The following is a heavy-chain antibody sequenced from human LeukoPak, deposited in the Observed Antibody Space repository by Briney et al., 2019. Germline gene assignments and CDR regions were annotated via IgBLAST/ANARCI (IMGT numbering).Heavy chain of an antibody. CDR1: GFSFSNYW. J-gene: IGHJ4*02. Sequence: GGSLRLSCAASGFSFSNYWMSWVRQAPGKGLAWVANIKHDGSEQYYVDSVKGRFTISRDNAKNSLYLQMSSLRAEDTAVYYCAKDQPRYSYGDYFDYWGQGTLVTVSS. CDR2: IKHDGSEQ. CDR3: AKDQPRYSYGDYFDY. D-gene: IGHD5-18*01. V-gene: IGHV3-7*01.